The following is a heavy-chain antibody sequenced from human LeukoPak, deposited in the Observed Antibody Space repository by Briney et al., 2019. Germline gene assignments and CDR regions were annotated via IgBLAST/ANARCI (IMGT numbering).Heavy chain of an antibody. J-gene: IGHJ4*02. CDR2: IRYDGSNK. D-gene: IGHD3-16*01. CDR3: AKDFKGPLGQYPDY. Sequence: GGSLRLSCAASGFTFSSYGMHWVRQAPGKGLEWVAFIRYDGSNKYYADSVKGRFTISRDNSKNTLYLQMNSLRAEDTAVYYCAKDFKGPLGQYPDYWGQGTLVTVSS. V-gene: IGHV3-30*02. CDR1: GFTFSSYG.